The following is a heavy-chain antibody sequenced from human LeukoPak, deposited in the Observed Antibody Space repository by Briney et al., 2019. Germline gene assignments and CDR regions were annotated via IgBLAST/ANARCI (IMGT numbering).Heavy chain of an antibody. CDR3: ARVRGELWFGELSELDY. V-gene: IGHV4-34*01. D-gene: IGHD3-10*01. CDR2: INHSGST. J-gene: IGHJ4*02. CDR1: GGSFSGYY. Sequence: SETLSLTCAVYGGSFSGYYWSWIRQPPGKGLEWIGEINHSGSTNYNPSLKSRVTISVDTSKNQFSLKLSSVTAADTAVYYCARVRGELWFGELSELDYWGQGTLVTVSS.